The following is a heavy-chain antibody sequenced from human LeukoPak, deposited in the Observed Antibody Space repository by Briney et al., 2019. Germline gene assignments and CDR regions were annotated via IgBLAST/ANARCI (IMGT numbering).Heavy chain of an antibody. Sequence: GWISAYNGNTNYAQKLQGRVTMTTDTSTSTAYMELRSLRSDDTAVYYCARTDNWNDPWFDPWGQGTLVTVSS. CDR3: ARTDNWNDPWFDP. V-gene: IGHV1-18*01. CDR2: ISAYNGNT. J-gene: IGHJ5*02. D-gene: IGHD1-20*01.